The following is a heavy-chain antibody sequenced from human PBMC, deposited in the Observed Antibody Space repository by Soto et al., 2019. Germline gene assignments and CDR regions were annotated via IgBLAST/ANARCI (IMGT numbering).Heavy chain of an antibody. D-gene: IGHD6-6*01. CDR1: GYSFTSYW. CDR3: AREGGSSDGMDV. V-gene: IGHV5-10-1*01. Sequence: GESLKISCKGSGYSFTSYWISWVRQMPGKGLEWMGRIDPSDSYTNYSPSFQGHVTISADKSISTAYLQWGSLKASDTAMYYCAREGGSSDGMDVWGQGTTVTVSS. J-gene: IGHJ6*02. CDR2: IDPSDSYT.